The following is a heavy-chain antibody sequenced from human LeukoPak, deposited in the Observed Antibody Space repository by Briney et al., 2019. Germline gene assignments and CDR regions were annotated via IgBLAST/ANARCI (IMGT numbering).Heavy chain of an antibody. CDR2: INHSGST. J-gene: IGHJ5*02. D-gene: IGHD6-19*01. V-gene: IGHV4-34*01. Sequence: SETLSLTCGVYGGSFSNYYWSWIRQPPGKGLEWIGEINHSGSTNYNPSLKSRVTISVDTSKNQFSLKLSSVTAADTAVYYCARGRVAVHWFDPWGQGTLVTVPS. CDR3: ARGRVAVHWFDP. CDR1: GGSFSNYY.